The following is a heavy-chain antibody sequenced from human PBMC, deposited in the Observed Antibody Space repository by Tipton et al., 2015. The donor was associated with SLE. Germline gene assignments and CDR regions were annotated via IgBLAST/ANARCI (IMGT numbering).Heavy chain of an antibody. V-gene: IGHV4-31*03. J-gene: IGHJ6*03. CDR3: THSTDYYYMDV. CDR1: GVSINGGGYY. Sequence: TLSLTCTVSGVSINGGGYYWSWIRQHPGKGLEWIGHIYYSGNTHYNSSLKSRLTILVDTSKNQFSLKLASVTPADTAVYYCTHSTDYYYMDVWGKGTTVTVSS. D-gene: IGHD5-18*01. CDR2: IYYSGNT.